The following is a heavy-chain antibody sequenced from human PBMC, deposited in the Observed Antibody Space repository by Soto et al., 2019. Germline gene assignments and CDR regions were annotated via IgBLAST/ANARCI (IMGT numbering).Heavy chain of an antibody. CDR3: AKGGLGAYSYGSYYFDY. CDR1: GFTFSSYA. J-gene: IGHJ4*02. V-gene: IGHV3-23*01. Sequence: GGSLRLSCAASGFTFSSYAMSWVRQAPGKGLEWVSTISGSGGSTYYADSVKGRFTISRDNSKNTLYLQMNSLRAEDTAVYYCAKGGLGAYSYGSYYFDYWGQGTLVPSPQ. D-gene: IGHD5-18*01. CDR2: ISGSGGST.